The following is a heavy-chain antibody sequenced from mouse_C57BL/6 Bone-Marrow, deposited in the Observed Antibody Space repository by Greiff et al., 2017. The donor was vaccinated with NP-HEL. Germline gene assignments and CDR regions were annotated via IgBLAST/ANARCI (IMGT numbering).Heavy chain of an antibody. D-gene: IGHD2-4*01. CDR3: AREGNYDCF. J-gene: IGHJ2*01. Sequence: EVKLMESGPGLVKPSQSLSLTCSVTGYSFTSGYFWNWIRQFPGNKLEWMGYISYDGSNNYNPSLKNRISITRYTSKNQFCLKLNSVTTEDTATYYCAREGNYDCFWGQGTTLTVSS. CDR2: ISYDGSN. CDR1: GYSFTSGYF. V-gene: IGHV3-6*01.